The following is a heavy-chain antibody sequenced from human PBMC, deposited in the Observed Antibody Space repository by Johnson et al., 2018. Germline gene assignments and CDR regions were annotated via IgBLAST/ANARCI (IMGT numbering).Heavy chain of an antibody. D-gene: IGHD5-18*01. CDR3: ARTANLDS. V-gene: IGHV3-74*02. J-gene: IGHJ4*02. Sequence: VQLVESGGGVVQPGRSLRLSCAASGFTFSSHWMHWVRQAPGTGLVWVSRISRDGSSTAYADSVKGRFTISRDNARNTLYLQMNSLRAEDTAVYYCARTANLDSGGQGTLVTVSS. CDR2: ISRDGSST. CDR1: GFTFSSHW.